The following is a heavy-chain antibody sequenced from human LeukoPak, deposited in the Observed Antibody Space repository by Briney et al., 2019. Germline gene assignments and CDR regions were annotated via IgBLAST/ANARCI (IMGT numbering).Heavy chain of an antibody. Sequence: SETLSLTCTVSGGSISSYYWSWIRQPPGKGLEWFGSISYSGSTNYNPSLKSRVTISVDTSKNQFSLKLTSVAAADTAVYYCARMGDSSGYYSNFDYWGQGTLVTVSS. CDR1: GGSISSYY. D-gene: IGHD3-22*01. J-gene: IGHJ4*02. CDR3: ARMGDSSGYYSNFDY. V-gene: IGHV4-59*01. CDR2: ISYSGST.